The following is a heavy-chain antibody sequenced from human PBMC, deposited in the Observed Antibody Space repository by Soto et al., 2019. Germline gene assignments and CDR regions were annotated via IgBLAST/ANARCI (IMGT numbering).Heavy chain of an antibody. Sequence: SLRLSCAASGFTFSSYAMHWVRQAPGKGLEWVAVISYDGSNKYYADSVKGRFTISRDNSKNTLYLQMNSLRAEDTAVYYCARDSRSWCFDYWGQGTLVTSPQ. CDR2: ISYDGSNK. D-gene: IGHD6-13*01. CDR3: ARDSRSWCFDY. CDR1: GFTFSSYA. J-gene: IGHJ4*02. V-gene: IGHV3-30-3*01.